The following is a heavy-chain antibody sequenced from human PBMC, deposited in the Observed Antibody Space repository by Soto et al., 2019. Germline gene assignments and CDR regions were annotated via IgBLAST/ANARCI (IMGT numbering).Heavy chain of an antibody. Sequence: TLSLTCTVSGGSIRSGGYYWSWVRQSPRRGLEWIGNIYYSGSTYYNPSLKSRLTTSVDTSKNQFSLNLSSVTAADTAVYYCARDRLMATAGTARHYFGLDVWGQGTTVTVSS. D-gene: IGHD5-18*01. CDR1: GGSIRSGGYY. CDR2: IYYSGST. J-gene: IGHJ6*02. CDR3: ARDRLMATAGTARHYFGLDV. V-gene: IGHV4-31*03.